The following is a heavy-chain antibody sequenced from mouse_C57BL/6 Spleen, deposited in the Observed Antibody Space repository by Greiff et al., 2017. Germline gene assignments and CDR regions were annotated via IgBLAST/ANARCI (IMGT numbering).Heavy chain of an antibody. CDR1: GYSITSGYF. J-gene: IGHJ3*01. D-gene: IGHD1-1*01. CDR2: ISYDGSN. V-gene: IGHV3-6*01. CDR3: AGPYYGTAWFAY. Sequence: EVKLVESGPGLVKPSQSLSLTCSVTGYSITSGYFWNWIRQFPGNNLEFMGYISYDGSNNYNPSLKNQISITRDTSKNQFFLKLKSVTTEDTATDYCAGPYYGTAWFAYWGQGTLVTVSA.